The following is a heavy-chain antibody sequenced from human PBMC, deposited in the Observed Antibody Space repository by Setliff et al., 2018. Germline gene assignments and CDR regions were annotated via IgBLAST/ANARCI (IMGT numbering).Heavy chain of an antibody. V-gene: IGHV5-51*01. D-gene: IGHD2-2*01. J-gene: IGHJ5*02. CDR3: AQKHQRASWAFDP. CDR1: ENSFPSDW. Sequence: PGESLKISCKFSENSFPSDWIGWVRQTPEKGLEWMGIIFPGDSDTRYSPSFQGQVTMSLDRSITTAYLQWDSLKASDTAIYYCAQKHQRASWAFDPWGRGTLVTVSS. CDR2: IFPGDSDT.